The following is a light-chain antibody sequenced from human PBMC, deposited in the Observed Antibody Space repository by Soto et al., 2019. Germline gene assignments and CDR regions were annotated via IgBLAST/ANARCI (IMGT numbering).Light chain of an antibody. V-gene: IGKV1-39*01. CDR3: QQSYSTPTIT. J-gene: IGKJ5*01. Sequence: DIQMTQYKSSLSASVGDRVTITCRTNQSISDYLNWYQQKPGKAPKFLIYASSSLQSGVPSRFRGSGSGTDFTLTISSLQPEDFATYYCQQSYSTPTITFGQGTLLEIK. CDR1: QSISDY. CDR2: ASS.